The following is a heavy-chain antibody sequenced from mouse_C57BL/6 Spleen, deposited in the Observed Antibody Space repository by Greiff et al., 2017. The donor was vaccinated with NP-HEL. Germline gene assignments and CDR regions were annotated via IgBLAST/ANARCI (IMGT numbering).Heavy chain of an antibody. D-gene: IGHD2-5*01. Sequence: VQLQQSGPELVKPGASVKISCKASGYAFSSSWMNWVKQRPGKGLEWIGRIYPGDGDTNYNGKFKGKATLTADKSSSTAYMQLSSLTSEDSAVYVCARSNQAWFAYWGQGTLVTVSA. V-gene: IGHV1-82*01. J-gene: IGHJ3*01. CDR2: IYPGDGDT. CDR1: GYAFSSSW. CDR3: ARSNQAWFAY.